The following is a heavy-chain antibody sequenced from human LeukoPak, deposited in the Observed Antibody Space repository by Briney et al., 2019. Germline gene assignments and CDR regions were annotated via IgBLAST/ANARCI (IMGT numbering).Heavy chain of an antibody. J-gene: IGHJ4*02. Sequence: ASVKVSCKASGYTFTSYAMHWVRQAPGQRLEWMGWINAGNGNTKYSQEFQGRVTITRDTSASTVYMELSSLRSEDTAVYYCAREIDYYDSRGIFDYWGQGTLVTVSS. CDR2: INAGNGNT. CDR3: AREIDYYDSRGIFDY. CDR1: GYTFTSYA. D-gene: IGHD3-22*01. V-gene: IGHV1-3*03.